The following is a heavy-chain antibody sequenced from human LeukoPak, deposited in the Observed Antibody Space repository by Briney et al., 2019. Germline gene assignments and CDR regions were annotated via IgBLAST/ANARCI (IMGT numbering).Heavy chain of an antibody. J-gene: IGHJ5*02. CDR3: ARDRVVRETNNWFDP. Sequence: SQTLSLTCALSGDSVSSNSAAWNWIRQSPSRGLEWLGRPYYRYKWYNDYAVSVKSRITINPDTSKNQFSLQLNSVTPEDTAVYYCARDRVVRETNNWFDPWGQGTLVTVSS. V-gene: IGHV6-1*01. CDR2: PYYRYKWYN. CDR1: GDSVSSNSAA. D-gene: IGHD2-15*01.